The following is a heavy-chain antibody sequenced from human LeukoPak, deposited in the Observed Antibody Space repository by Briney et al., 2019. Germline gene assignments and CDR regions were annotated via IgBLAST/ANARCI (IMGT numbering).Heavy chain of an antibody. CDR3: AKDIGFGITMFRAMDV. CDR2: IYSGGST. J-gene: IGHJ6*04. V-gene: IGHV3-53*05. D-gene: IGHD3-10*01. Sequence: PGGSLRLSCAASGFTVSSNYMSWVRQAPGKGLEWVSVIYSGGSTYYADSVKGGFTISRDDAKNSLFPQMNSLKTEDTALYYCAKDIGFGITMFRAMDVWGKGTTVTISS. CDR1: GFTVSSNY.